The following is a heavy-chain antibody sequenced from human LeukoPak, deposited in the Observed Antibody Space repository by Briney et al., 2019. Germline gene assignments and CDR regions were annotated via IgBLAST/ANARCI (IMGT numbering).Heavy chain of an antibody. Sequence: PSETLSLTCAVSGGSISSGDYPWSWIRQPPGKGLEWIGYIFHTGHTSYNPSLKSRVTISVDMSKNQLSLRLSSVTAADTAVYYCARGFYGSGSQFDYWGQGTLVTVSS. CDR1: GGSISSGDYP. V-gene: IGHV4-30-2*01. J-gene: IGHJ4*02. CDR3: ARGFYGSGSQFDY. CDR2: IFHTGHT. D-gene: IGHD3-10*01.